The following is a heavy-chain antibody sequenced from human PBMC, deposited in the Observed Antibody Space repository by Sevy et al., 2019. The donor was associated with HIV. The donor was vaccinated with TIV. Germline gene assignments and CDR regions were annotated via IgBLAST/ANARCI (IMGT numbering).Heavy chain of an antibody. CDR1: GFTFSNAW. CDR2: IKSKIDGETT. V-gene: IGHV3-15*01. J-gene: IGHJ4*02. D-gene: IGHD3-22*01. CDR3: ATAPGYYDSSPFDY. Sequence: PWGSLRLSCAVSGFTFSNAWMNWVRQAPGTGLQWVGLIKSKIDGETTDYAAPVKGRFTISRDDSKNTVYLQMNSLKTEDTAVYYCATAPGYYDSSPFDYWGPGTLVTVSS.